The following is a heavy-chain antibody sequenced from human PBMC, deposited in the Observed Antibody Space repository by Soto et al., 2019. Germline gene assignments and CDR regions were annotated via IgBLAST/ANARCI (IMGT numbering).Heavy chain of an antibody. Sequence: GGSLRLSCAASKFTFSSYAMHWVRQAPGKGLEWVAVISYDGSNNYYADSVKGRFTISRDNSKNTLYLQMNSLRAEDTAVYYCARDFEAVAVYYFDYWGQGTLVTVSS. CDR3: ARDFEAVAVYYFDY. CDR1: KFTFSSYA. CDR2: ISYDGSNN. D-gene: IGHD6-19*01. J-gene: IGHJ4*02. V-gene: IGHV3-30-3*01.